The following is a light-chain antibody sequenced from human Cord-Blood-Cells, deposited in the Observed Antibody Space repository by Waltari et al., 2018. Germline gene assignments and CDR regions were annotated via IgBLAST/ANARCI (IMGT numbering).Light chain of an antibody. J-gene: IGKJ2*01. V-gene: IGKV1-5*03. Sequence: DIQMPQSPSPLSASVGDRVTITCRASQSISSWLAWYQQKPGKAPKLLIYMASSLESGVPSRFSGSGSGTEFTLTISSLQPDDFATYYCQQYNSYPYTFGQGTKLEIK. CDR3: QQYNSYPYT. CDR1: QSISSW. CDR2: MAS.